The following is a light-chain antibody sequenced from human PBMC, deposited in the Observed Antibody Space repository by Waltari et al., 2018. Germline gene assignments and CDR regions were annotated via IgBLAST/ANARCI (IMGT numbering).Light chain of an antibody. CDR2: DAS. V-gene: IGKV1-39*01. J-gene: IGKJ1*01. CDR1: QTITVN. Sequence: DVQMTQSPSSLSASVGDRVTITCRASQTITVNLNWYQHKFGKAPKLLIYDASNLQSGVPSRFSGGGSGTGFALTINSLKHEDFAPYYCQLTYSNTPTFGPGTRVEVK. CDR3: QLTYSNTPT.